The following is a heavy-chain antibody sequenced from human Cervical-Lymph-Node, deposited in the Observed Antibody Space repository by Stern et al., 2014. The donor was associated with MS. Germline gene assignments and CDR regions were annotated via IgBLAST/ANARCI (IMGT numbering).Heavy chain of an antibody. J-gene: IGHJ6*02. CDR2: LFWNEVK. V-gene: IGHV2-5*01. Sequence: ESGPTLVKPTQTLTLTCTFSGLSLSTSEVAVGWIRQPPGKALEWLALLFWNEVKYNSPPSKSRLTITKDTSENQVVLTMTNMDPVDTGTYYCAHDGTRSRYGMDVWGQGTTVTVSS. D-gene: IGHD1-14*01. CDR3: AHDGTRSRYGMDV. CDR1: GLSLSTSEVA.